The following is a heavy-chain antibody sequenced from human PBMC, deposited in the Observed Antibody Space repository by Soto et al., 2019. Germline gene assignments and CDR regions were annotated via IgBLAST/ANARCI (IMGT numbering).Heavy chain of an antibody. J-gene: IGHJ4*02. D-gene: IGHD5-18*01. Sequence: GESLKISCAASGFTFSSYWMSWVRQAPGKGLEWVANIKQDGSEKYYVDSVKGRFTISRDNAKTSLYLQMNSLRAEDTAVYYCASRGYSYGFDYWGQGTLVTVSS. CDR1: GFTFSSYW. V-gene: IGHV3-7*01. CDR3: ASRGYSYGFDY. CDR2: IKQDGSEK.